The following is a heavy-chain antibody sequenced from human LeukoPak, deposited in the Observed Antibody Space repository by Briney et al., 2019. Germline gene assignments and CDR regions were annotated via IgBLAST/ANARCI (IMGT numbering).Heavy chain of an antibody. V-gene: IGHV3-30-3*01. J-gene: IGHJ6*02. CDR1: GFTFSSYA. CDR2: ISYDGSNK. CDR3: ARTRRDYDFWSGYYDYYYYYGMDV. D-gene: IGHD3-3*01. Sequence: TGGSLRLSCAASGFTFSSYAMHWVRQAPGKGLEWVAVISYDGSNKYYADSVKGRFTISRDNSKNTLHLQMNSLRAEDTAVYYCARTRRDYDFWSGYYDYYYYYGMDVWGQGTTVTVSS.